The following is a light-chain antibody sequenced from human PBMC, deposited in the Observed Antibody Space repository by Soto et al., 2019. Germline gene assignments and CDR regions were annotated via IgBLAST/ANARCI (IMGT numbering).Light chain of an antibody. V-gene: IGKV1-5*03. CDR1: QSIGTS. Sequence: DIQMTQSPSTLSASVGDRVTITCRASQSIGTSLAWYQQKPGKAPNLLIYKASTLETGVPSRFTGSGSGTEFTLTISSLQPDDFATYYCQQYNSYWTFGQGTKVDI. J-gene: IGKJ1*01. CDR3: QQYNSYWT. CDR2: KAS.